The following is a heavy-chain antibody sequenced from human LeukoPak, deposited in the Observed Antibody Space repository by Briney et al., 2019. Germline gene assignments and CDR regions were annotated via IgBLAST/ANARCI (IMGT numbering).Heavy chain of an antibody. CDR3: AKKGYYDGSGYYMYYFDH. CDR2: ISGSGGST. Sequence: PGGSLRLSCAASGFTFSSYAMSWVRQAPGKGLEWVSAISGSGGSTYYADSVKGRFTISRDNSNNTLYLQMNSLRAEDTAVYYCAKKGYYDGSGYYMYYFDHWGQGTLVTVSS. D-gene: IGHD3-22*01. CDR1: GFTFSSYA. V-gene: IGHV3-23*01. J-gene: IGHJ4*02.